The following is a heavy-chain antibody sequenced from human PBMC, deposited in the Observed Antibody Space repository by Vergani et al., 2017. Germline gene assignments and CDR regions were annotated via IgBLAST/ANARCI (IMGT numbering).Heavy chain of an antibody. V-gene: IGHV4-59*01. CDR3: ARLGYCSSTSCPGDAFDI. D-gene: IGHD2-2*01. J-gene: IGHJ3*02. Sequence: QVQLQESGPGLVKPSETLSLTCTVSGGSISSYYWSWIRQPPGKGLEWIGYIYYSGSTNYNPSLKSRVTISVDTSKNKFSLKLSSVTAADTAVYYCARLGYCSSTSCPGDAFDIWGQGTMVTVSS. CDR2: IYYSGST. CDR1: GGSISSYY.